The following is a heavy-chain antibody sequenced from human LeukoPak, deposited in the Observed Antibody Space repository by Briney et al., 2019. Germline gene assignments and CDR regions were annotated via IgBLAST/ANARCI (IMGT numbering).Heavy chain of an antibody. V-gene: IGHV3-7*01. Sequence: GGSLRLSCAASGFIFSSYWMSWVRQAPGKGLEWVANIKQDGSEKYYVDSVKGRFTISRDNAKNSLYLQMNSLRAEDTAVYYCARDSVNQFDYWGQGTLVTVSS. CDR3: ARDSVNQFDY. CDR1: GFIFSSYW. CDR2: IKQDGSEK. D-gene: IGHD5/OR15-5a*01. J-gene: IGHJ4*02.